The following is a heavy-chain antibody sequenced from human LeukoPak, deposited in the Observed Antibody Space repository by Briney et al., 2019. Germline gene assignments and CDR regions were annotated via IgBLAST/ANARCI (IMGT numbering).Heavy chain of an antibody. CDR3: ARHVHCSGGRCYRYGMDG. D-gene: IGHD2-15*01. Sequence: PSETLSLTCTVSGVSITSSYWSWIRQPPGKGLEWIGYIYYSGSTNYNPSLKSRVTISVDTSKNQFSLNLSSVTAADTAVYYCARHVHCSGGRCYRYGMDGWGQGTTVTVSS. CDR2: IYYSGST. V-gene: IGHV4-59*08. CDR1: GVSITSSY. J-gene: IGHJ6*02.